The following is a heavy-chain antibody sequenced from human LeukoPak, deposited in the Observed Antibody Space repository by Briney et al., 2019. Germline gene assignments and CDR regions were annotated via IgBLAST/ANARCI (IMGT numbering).Heavy chain of an antibody. CDR2: INPSGGST. J-gene: IGHJ4*02. CDR3: ASVNVDTASVDY. Sequence: ASVKVSCKASGYTFTSYYMHWVRQAPGQGLEWMGIINPSGGSTSYAQKFQGRVTMTRDTSTSTVYVELSSLRSEDTAVYYCASVNVDTASVDYWGPGALVSVSS. V-gene: IGHV1-46*01. CDR1: GYTFTSYY. D-gene: IGHD5-18*01.